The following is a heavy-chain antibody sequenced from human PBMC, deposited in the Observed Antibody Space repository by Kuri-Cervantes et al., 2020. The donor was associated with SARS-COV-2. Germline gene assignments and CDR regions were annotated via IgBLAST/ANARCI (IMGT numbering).Heavy chain of an antibody. J-gene: IGHJ6*02. D-gene: IGHD2-21*01. CDR1: GGTFSSYA. CDR2: IIPILGIA. V-gene: IGHV1-69*04. Sequence: SVKVSCKASGGTFSSYAISWVRQAPGQGLEWMGRIIPILGIANYAQKFQGRVTITADKSTSTAYMELSSLRSEDTAVYYCARGGEGSPPRGRYGTDVWGQGTTVTVSS. CDR3: ARGGEGSPPRGRYGTDV.